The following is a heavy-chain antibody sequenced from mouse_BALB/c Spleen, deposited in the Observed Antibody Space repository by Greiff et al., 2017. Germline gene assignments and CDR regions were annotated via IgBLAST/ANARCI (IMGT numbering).Heavy chain of an antibody. Sequence: DVKLVESGGGLVQPGGSRKLSCAASGFTFNTYAMNWVRQAPGKGLEWVARIRSKSNNYATYYADSVKDRFTISRDDSQSMLYLQMNNLKTEDTAMYYCVRHPDLAMDYWGQGTSVTVSS. CDR3: VRHPDLAMDY. V-gene: IGHV10-1*02. CDR2: IRSKSNNYAT. CDR1: GFTFNTYA. J-gene: IGHJ4*01.